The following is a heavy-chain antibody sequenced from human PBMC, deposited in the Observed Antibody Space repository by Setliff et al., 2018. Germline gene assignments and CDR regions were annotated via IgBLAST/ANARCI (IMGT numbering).Heavy chain of an antibody. D-gene: IGHD1-1*01. CDR2: IIPILGLT. CDR3: ARARHVIPRTDNFRLHYYYYGLDV. J-gene: IGHJ6*02. Sequence: SVKVSCKASGGTFSSYAISWVRQAPGQGLEWMGGIIPILGLTHFALSFQGRLSISADESMTTAYMELSSLTSDDTALYYCARARHVIPRTDNFRLHYYYYGLDVWGQGTTVTVSS. CDR1: GGTFSSYA. V-gene: IGHV1-69*10.